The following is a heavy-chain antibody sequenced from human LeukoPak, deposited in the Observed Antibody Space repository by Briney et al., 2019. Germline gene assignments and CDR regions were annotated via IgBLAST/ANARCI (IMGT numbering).Heavy chain of an antibody. Sequence: GGSLRLSCAASGFTFSSYSMNWVRQAPGKGLEWVSTVRVNGRSTYYADSAKGRFTISRDNSKNTLYLQMNSLRAEDTALYYCAKPGEPSNYFFDYWGQGALVTVSS. J-gene: IGHJ4*02. CDR1: GFTFSSYS. D-gene: IGHD1-14*01. CDR3: AKPGEPSNYFFDY. V-gene: IGHV3-23*01. CDR2: VRVNGRST.